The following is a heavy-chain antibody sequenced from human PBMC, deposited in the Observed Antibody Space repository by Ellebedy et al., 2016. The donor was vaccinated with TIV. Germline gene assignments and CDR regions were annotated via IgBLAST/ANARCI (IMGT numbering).Heavy chain of an antibody. CDR2: ISWTSGNT. V-gene: IGHV3-43D*03. D-gene: IGHD6-13*01. J-gene: IGHJ4*02. CDR3: ARGPGAAVGKGYFDY. Sequence: GESLKISCTASGFTFDAYAMHWVRQAPGKGLEWVSLISWTSGNTYYGDSVRGRFTISRDNSKNSLYLQMNSLRAEDTAFYDCARGPGAAVGKGYFDYWGQGTLVTVSS. CDR1: GFTFDAYA.